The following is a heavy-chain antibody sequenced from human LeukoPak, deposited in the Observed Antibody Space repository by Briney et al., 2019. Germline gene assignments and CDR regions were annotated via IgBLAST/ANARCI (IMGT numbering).Heavy chain of an antibody. CDR3: ARATTVDWFDP. CDR1: GGTFSSYT. CDR2: IIPILGIA. D-gene: IGHD4-23*01. V-gene: IGHV1-69*02. Sequence: SVKVPCKASGGTFSSYTIGWVRQAPGQGLEWMGRIIPILGIANYAQKFQGRVTITADKSTSTAYMELSSLRSEDTAVYYCARATTVDWFDPWGQGTLVTVSS. J-gene: IGHJ5*02.